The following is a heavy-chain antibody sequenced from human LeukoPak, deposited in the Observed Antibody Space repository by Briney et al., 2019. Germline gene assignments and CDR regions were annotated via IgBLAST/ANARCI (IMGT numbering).Heavy chain of an antibody. V-gene: IGHV4-59*01. CDR3: ARSSLKFIGYCSSTSCSAPAYYYYYMDV. CDR2: IYYSGST. Sequence: SETLSLTCTVSGGSISSYYWSWIRQPPGKGLEWIGYIYYSGSTNYNPSLKSRVTISVDTSKNQFSLKLSSVTAADTAVYYCARSSLKFIGYCSSTSCSAPAYYYYYMDVWGKGTTVTVSS. J-gene: IGHJ6*03. CDR1: GGSISSYY. D-gene: IGHD2-2*01.